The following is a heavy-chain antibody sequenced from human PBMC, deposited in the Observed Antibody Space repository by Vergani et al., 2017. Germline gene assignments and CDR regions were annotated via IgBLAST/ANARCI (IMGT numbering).Heavy chain of an antibody. J-gene: IGHJ4*02. D-gene: IGHD3-22*01. Sequence: QVQLQESGPGLVTPSQTLSLICTVSGGSISSGDYYWTWIRQPPGKGLEWIGYISYSGTTYYNPSLKRRVTMSVDTSKNQFSLKLSSVTAADTAVYYCAREEAYYYDSGSYWGQGTLVTVSS. CDR2: ISYSGTT. V-gene: IGHV4-30-4*08. CDR3: AREEAYYYDSGSY. CDR1: GGSISSGDYY.